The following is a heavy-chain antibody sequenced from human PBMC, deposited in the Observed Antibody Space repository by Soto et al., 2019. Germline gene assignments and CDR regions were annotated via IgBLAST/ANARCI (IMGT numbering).Heavy chain of an antibody. D-gene: IGHD3-22*01. Sequence: PGGSLRLSCAASGFKFSSHEMNWVRQAPGKGLEWVSYISSSGSTIYYADSVKGRFTISRDNAKNSLYLQMNSLRAEDTAVYYCARTPYYDSSGYPDYWGQGTLVTVSS. CDR2: ISSSGSTI. CDR3: ARTPYYDSSGYPDY. CDR1: GFKFSSHE. J-gene: IGHJ4*02. V-gene: IGHV3-48*03.